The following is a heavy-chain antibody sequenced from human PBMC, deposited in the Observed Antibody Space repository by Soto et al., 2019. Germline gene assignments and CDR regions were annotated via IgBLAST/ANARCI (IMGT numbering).Heavy chain of an antibody. J-gene: IGHJ6*02. Sequence: PSETLSLTCTVAGGSISSGDCYWSWIRQPPGKGLEWIGYIYYSGSTYYNPSLKSRVTISVDTSKNQFSLKLSSVTAADTAVYYCARDAAIEDYYYDGMDVWGQGTTVTVSS. CDR1: GGSISSGDCY. CDR2: IYYSGST. D-gene: IGHD2-2*02. V-gene: IGHV4-30-4*01. CDR3: ARDAAIEDYYYDGMDV.